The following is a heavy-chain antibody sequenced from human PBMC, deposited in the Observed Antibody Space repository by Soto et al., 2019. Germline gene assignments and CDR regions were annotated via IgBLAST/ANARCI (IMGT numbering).Heavy chain of an antibody. D-gene: IGHD6-6*01. CDR1: GYTFTSYD. Sequence: ASVKVSCKASGYTFTSYDINWVRQATGQGLEWMGWMNPNSGGTSYAQKFQGWVTMTRDTSISTAYMELSRLRSDDTAVYYCARDLWSGSSSISRAFDIWGQGTMVTVSS. CDR2: MNPNSGGT. V-gene: IGHV1-2*04. CDR3: ARDLWSGSSSISRAFDI. J-gene: IGHJ3*02.